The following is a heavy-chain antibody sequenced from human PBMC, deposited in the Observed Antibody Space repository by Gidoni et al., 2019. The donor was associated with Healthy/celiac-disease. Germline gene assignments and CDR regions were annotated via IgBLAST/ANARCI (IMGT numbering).Heavy chain of an antibody. Sequence: EVQLVESGGGLVQPGGSLRLSCAASGFTFSSYSMNWVRQAPGKGLEWVSYISSSSSTIYYADSVKGRFTISRDNAKNSLYLQMNSLRAEDTAVYYCASLVYDHYYYYGMDVWGQGTTVTVSS. V-gene: IGHV3-48*01. CDR2: ISSSSSTI. D-gene: IGHD3-22*01. CDR3: ASLVYDHYYYYGMDV. CDR1: GFTFSSYS. J-gene: IGHJ6*02.